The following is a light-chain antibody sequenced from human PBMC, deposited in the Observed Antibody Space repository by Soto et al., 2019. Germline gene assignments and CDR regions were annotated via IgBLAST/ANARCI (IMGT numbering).Light chain of an antibody. CDR3: KQYNSYWT. V-gene: IGKV1-17*03. Sequence: DLQMTQSPSAMSASSGDSVTITCRASQGISNYLAWFQQKPGKVPKRLIYDASSLQSGVQSRFSGSGSGTEFTLTIRSLQPEDFATYYCKQYNSYWTCGQGTKVDI. CDR1: QGISNY. CDR2: DAS. J-gene: IGKJ1*01.